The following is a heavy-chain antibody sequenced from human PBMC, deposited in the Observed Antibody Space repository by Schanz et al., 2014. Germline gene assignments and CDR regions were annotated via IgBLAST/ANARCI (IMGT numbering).Heavy chain of an antibody. Sequence: VHLVQSGAAVKKPAASVKVSCKASGYNITSNDVTWVRQATGQGLEWMGWMTPNSGNPGYAQKFQGRVTMTRNTSRSTAYMERSSLRTEDTAVYYCARLGTGMAVAGSVIDSYYGDMDVWGEGTTVTVS. V-gene: IGHV1-8*01. CDR1: GYNITSND. CDR3: ARLGTGMAVAGSVIDSYYGDMDV. D-gene: IGHD6-19*01. CDR2: MTPNSGNP. J-gene: IGHJ6*03.